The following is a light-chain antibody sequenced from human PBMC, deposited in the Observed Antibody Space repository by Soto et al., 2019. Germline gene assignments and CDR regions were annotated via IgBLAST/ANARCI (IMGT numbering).Light chain of an antibody. CDR1: SSDVGGYNY. V-gene: IGLV2-8*01. J-gene: IGLJ1*01. Sequence: QSAVTQPVSASGSPGQSVTISCTGTSSDVGGYNYVSWYQQYPGKAPKLMIFEVSKRPSGVPDRFSGSKSGNTASLTVSGLQTEDEADYYCSSYAGGNEVFGTGTTVTVL. CDR3: SSYAGGNEV. CDR2: EVS.